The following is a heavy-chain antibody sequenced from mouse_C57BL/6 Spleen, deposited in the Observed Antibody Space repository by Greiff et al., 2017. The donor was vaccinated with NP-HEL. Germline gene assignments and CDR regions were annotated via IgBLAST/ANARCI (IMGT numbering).Heavy chain of an antibody. CDR2: IYPGGGYT. J-gene: IGHJ4*01. D-gene: IGHD1-1*01. V-gene: IGHV1-63*01. Sequence: QVQLQQSGAELVRPGTSVKMSCKASGYTFTNYWIGWAKQRPAHGLEWIGDIYPGGGYTNYNEKFKGKATLTADKSSSTAYMQFSSLTSEDSAIYYCARRVLRYAMDYWGQGTSVTVSS. CDR3: ARRVLRYAMDY. CDR1: GYTFTNYW.